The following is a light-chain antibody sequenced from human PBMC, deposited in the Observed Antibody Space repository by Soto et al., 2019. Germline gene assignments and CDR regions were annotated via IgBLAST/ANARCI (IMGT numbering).Light chain of an antibody. J-gene: IGLJ2*01. CDR1: SSDVGGYNY. CDR3: SSYTSSSTPVV. Sequence: ALTQPDSVSGSPGQSITISCTGTSSDVGGYNYVSWYQQHPGKAPKLMIYDVSNRPSGVSNRFSGSKSGNTASLTISGLQAEDEADYYCSSYTSSSTPVVFGGGTKLTVL. V-gene: IGLV2-14*01. CDR2: DVS.